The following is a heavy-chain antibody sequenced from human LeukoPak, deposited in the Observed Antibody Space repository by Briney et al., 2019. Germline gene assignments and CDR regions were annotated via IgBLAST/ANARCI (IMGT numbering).Heavy chain of an antibody. J-gene: IGHJ5*02. CDR1: GYTFTSYY. CDR2: INPSGGST. D-gene: IGHD2-15*01. V-gene: IGHV1-46*01. Sequence: ASVKVSCKASGYTFTSYYMHWVRQAPGQGLEWMGIINPSGGSTSYAQKFQGRVTMTRDTSTSTVYMELSSLRSEDTAVYYCARGGVVVVAQGWFDPWGQGTLVTVSS. CDR3: ARGGVVVVAQGWFDP.